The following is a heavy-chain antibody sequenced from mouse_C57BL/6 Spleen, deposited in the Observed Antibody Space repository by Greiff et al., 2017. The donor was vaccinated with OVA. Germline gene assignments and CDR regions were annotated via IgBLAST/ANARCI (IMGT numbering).Heavy chain of an antibody. CDR3: ARGEVPTVPDV. J-gene: IGHJ1*03. Sequence: VQLQQPGPELVKPGASVKISCKASGYAFSSSWMNWVKQRPGTGLEWIGRIYPGDGDTNYNGKVKGKATLTADKSSSTAYMQLSSLTSEDSAVYFCARGEVPTVPDVWGTGTTVTVSS. CDR2: IYPGDGDT. CDR1: GYAFSSSW. V-gene: IGHV1-82*01. D-gene: IGHD1-1*01.